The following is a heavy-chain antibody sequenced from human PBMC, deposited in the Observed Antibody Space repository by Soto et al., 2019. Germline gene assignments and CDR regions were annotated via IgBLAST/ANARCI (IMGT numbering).Heavy chain of an antibody. CDR1: GGSISSYY. Sequence: SDTLSLTCTVSGGSISSYYWSWIRQPPGKGLEWIGYIYYSGSTNYNPSLKSRVTISVDTSKNQFSLKLSSVTAADTAVYYCAIVVWFGEFLIDYWGQGTLVTVSS. CDR3: AIVVWFGEFLIDY. V-gene: IGHV4-59*01. J-gene: IGHJ4*02. CDR2: IYYSGST. D-gene: IGHD3-10*01.